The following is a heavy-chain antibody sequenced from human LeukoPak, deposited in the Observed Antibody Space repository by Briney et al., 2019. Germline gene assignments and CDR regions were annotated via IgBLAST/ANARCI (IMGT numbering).Heavy chain of an antibody. Sequence: ASVKVSCKAAGYTFTSYYMHWVRQAPGQGLEWMGIINPSGGSTSYAQKFQGRVTMTMDTSTSTVYMELSSLRSEDTAVYYCAREGGRITMIVVAHDAFDIWGQGTMVTVSS. V-gene: IGHV1-46*01. CDR3: AREGGRITMIVVAHDAFDI. J-gene: IGHJ3*02. CDR1: GYTFTSYY. D-gene: IGHD3-22*01. CDR2: INPSGGST.